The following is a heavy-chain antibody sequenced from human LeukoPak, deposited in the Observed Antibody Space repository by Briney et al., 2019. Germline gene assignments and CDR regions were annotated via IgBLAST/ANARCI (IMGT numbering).Heavy chain of an antibody. V-gene: IGHV4-39*01. D-gene: IGHD3-22*01. Sequence: SETLSLTCTVSGGSISSSSYYWGWIRQPPGEGLEGIGSIYYSGSTYYNPSLKSRVTISVDTSKNQFSLKLSSVTAADTAVYYCASPYYYDSSGYYLHWGQGTLVTVSS. CDR1: GGSISSSSYY. J-gene: IGHJ4*02. CDR3: ASPYYYDSSGYYLH. CDR2: IYYSGST.